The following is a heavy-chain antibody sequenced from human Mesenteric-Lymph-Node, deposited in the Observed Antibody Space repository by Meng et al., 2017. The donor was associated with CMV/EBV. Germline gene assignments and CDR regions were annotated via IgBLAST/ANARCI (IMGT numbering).Heavy chain of an antibody. J-gene: IGHJ6*02. D-gene: IGHD5-12*01. Sequence: GESLKISCKGSGYRFTTYWIGWVRQMPGKGLEWMGLIYPGDSDTRYSPSFQGQVTISADKSISSAYLQWSSLKASDTAMYYRARGSDSGYGYNYYGMDVWGQGTTVTVSS. CDR3: ARGSDSGYGYNYYGMDV. V-gene: IGHV5-51*01. CDR2: IYPGDSDT. CDR1: GYRFTTYW.